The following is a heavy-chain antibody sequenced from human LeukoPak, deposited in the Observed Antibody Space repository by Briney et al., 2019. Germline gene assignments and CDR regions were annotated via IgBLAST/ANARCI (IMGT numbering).Heavy chain of an antibody. CDR3: ARLYCSSTSCYYDY. CDR2: IYYSGST. CDR1: GGSISSSSYY. V-gene: IGHV4-39*01. D-gene: IGHD2-2*01. J-gene: IGHJ4*02. Sequence: SETLSLTCTVSGGSISSSSYYWGWIRQPPGKGLEWIGSIYYSGSTYYNPSLKSRVTISVDTSKNQFSLKLSFVTAADTAVYYCARLYCSSTSCYYDYWGQGTLVTVSS.